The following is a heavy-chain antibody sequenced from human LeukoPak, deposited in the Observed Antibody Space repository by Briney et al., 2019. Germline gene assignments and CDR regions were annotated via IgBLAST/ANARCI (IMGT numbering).Heavy chain of an antibody. CDR1: GDSVSSNSAA. J-gene: IGHJ2*01. CDR3: ARDPGNRHWCFDL. V-gene: IGHV6-1*01. CDR2: TYYRSKWYN. Sequence: SQTPSLTCAISGDSVSSNSAAWNWTRQSPSRGLEWLGRTYYRSKWYNDYAVAVKSRITINPDTSKNQFSLQLNPVTPEDTAVYYCARDPGNRHWCFDLWGRGTLVTVSS.